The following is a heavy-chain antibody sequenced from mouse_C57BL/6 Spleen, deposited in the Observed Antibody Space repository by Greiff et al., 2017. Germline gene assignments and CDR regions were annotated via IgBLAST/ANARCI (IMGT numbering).Heavy chain of an antibody. Sequence: QVQLQQSGPGLVQPSQSLSITCKVSGFSLTSYGVHWVRQSPGKGLEWLGVIWSGGSTDYNAAFISRLSISKDNSKSQVFFKMNSLQADDTAIYYCARNDGSIPYAMDYWGQGTSVTVSS. CDR1: GFSLTSYG. V-gene: IGHV2-2*01. CDR2: IWSGGST. CDR3: ARNDGSIPYAMDY. D-gene: IGHD2-3*01. J-gene: IGHJ4*01.